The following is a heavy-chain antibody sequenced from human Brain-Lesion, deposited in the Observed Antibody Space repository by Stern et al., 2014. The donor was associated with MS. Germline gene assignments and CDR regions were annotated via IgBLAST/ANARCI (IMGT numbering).Heavy chain of an antibody. V-gene: IGHV4-39*02. CDR1: GGSVSSTSYA. D-gene: IGHD2-15*01. Sequence: VQLVESGPGLVKPSETLSLTCTVAGGSVSSTSYAWAWIRQPPGQGLEWIGTIYYSGKTYYSPSHKSRLTFSLATSKNHFSLQLRSGTAADTAVYYCAGEEDIRYCSGGSCTGNWFDPWGQGTLVTVSS. CDR2: IYYSGKT. CDR3: AGEEDIRYCSGGSCTGNWFDP. J-gene: IGHJ5*02.